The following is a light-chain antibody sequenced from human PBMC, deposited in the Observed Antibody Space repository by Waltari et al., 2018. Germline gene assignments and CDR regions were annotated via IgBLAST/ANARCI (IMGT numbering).Light chain of an antibody. Sequence: DIQMTQSPSSLSASVGDKVTITCRASQPVDTWLAWYQQKPGKAPKLLIYRASNLDTGVPSRFSGTGSETDFTLTIRDLHPEDVATYFCQQHDKSPWTFGQGTKVEIK. J-gene: IGKJ1*01. V-gene: IGKV1-5*01. CDR1: QPVDTW. CDR3: QQHDKSPWT. CDR2: RAS.